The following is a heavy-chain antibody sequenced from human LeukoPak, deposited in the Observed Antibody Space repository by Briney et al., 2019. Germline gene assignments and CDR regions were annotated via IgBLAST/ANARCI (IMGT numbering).Heavy chain of an antibody. V-gene: IGHV3-73*01. CDR2: IDKKDKGYATAT. J-gene: IGHJ5*02. D-gene: IGHD1-26*01. Sequence: GSLRLSCAASGFTFSGSAIHWVRQSSGKGLEWVGQIDKKDKGYATATAYAASVKGRFTISRDDSINTAYLQMKSLKTEDTALYYCTRDSGTYNWFDPWGQGTLVTVSS. CDR3: TRDSGTYNWFDP. CDR1: GFTFSGSA.